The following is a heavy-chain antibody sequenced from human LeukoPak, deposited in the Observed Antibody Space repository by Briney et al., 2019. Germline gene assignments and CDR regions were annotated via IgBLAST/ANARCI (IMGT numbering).Heavy chain of an antibody. CDR2: ISYDGSNT. D-gene: IGHD3-10*01. Sequence: GGSLILSCAASGFTFSTYGMHWVRQAPGKGLEWVAVISYDGSNTYYADPVKGRFTISRDNSKNTLSLQMNSLTAEDTAVYHCAKGIRGNLGWFDPWGQGTLVTVSS. V-gene: IGHV3-30*18. CDR3: AKGIRGNLGWFDP. CDR1: GFTFSTYG. J-gene: IGHJ5*02.